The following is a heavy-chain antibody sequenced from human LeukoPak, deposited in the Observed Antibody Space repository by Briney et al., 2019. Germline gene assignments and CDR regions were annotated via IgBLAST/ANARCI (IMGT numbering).Heavy chain of an antibody. CDR2: MNPNSGNT. Sequence: ASVKVSCKASGHSFSSNDINWVRQATGQGLEWMGWMNPNSGNTGHAQKFQGRVTMTKNTSISTAYMELSSLRSEDTAVYYCARDQSRGYGFDYWGQGTLVTVSS. V-gene: IGHV1-8*01. D-gene: IGHD5-12*01. J-gene: IGHJ4*02. CDR1: GHSFSSND. CDR3: ARDQSRGYGFDY.